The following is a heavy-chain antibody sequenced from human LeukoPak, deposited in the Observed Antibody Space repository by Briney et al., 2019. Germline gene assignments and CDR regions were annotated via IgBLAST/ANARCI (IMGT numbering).Heavy chain of an antibody. J-gene: IGHJ3*02. CDR1: GGSMSRHY. CDR3: ARLLDNDASGDPDTFDM. D-gene: IGHD3-22*01. Sequence: SETLPLTCSVSGGSMSRHYWSWIRQPPGKGLEWIGYIYYNGKTYYKPSLRSRVTMSIDTSKSLFSLKLTSVTAADTAVYSCARLLDNDASGDPDTFDMWGQGTVVTVSS. V-gene: IGHV4-59*11. CDR2: IYYNGKT.